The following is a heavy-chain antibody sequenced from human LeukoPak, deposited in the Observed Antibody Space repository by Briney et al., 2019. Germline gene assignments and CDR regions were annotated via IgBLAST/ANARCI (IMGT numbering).Heavy chain of an antibody. CDR3: AKDPDGGCSSTSCTDRDFDI. CDR2: ISGSGGST. J-gene: IGHJ3*02. Sequence: GGSLRLSCAASGFTFSSYAMSWVRQAPGKGLEWVSAISGSGGSTYYADSVKGRFTISRDNSKNTLYLQMNSLRAEDTAVYYCAKDPDGGCSSTSCTDRDFDIWGQGTMVTVSS. CDR1: GFTFSSYA. V-gene: IGHV3-23*01. D-gene: IGHD2-2*01.